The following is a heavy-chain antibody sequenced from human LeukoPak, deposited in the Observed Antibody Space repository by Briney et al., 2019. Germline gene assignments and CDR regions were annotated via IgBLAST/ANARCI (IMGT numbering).Heavy chain of an antibody. CDR2: INPNSGGT. J-gene: IGHJ4*02. D-gene: IGHD3-22*01. V-gene: IGHV1-2*02. CDR3: ARESSGEDYFDY. Sequence: ASVKVSCKASGYTFTGYYMHWVRQAPGQGLEGMGWINPNSGGTNYAQKFQGRVTMTRDTSISTAYMELSRLRSDDTAVYYCARESSGEDYFDYWGQGTLVTVSS. CDR1: GYTFTGYY.